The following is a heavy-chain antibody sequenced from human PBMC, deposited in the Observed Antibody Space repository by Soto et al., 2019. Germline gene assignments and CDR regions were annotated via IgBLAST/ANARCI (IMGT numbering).Heavy chain of an antibody. CDR2: ISAYNGNT. V-gene: IGHV1-18*01. CDR3: ARGHSSSWYGYYYYGMDV. CDR1: GYTFTSYG. J-gene: IGHJ6*02. D-gene: IGHD6-13*01. Sequence: ASVKVSCKASGYTFTSYGISWVRQAPGQGVEWMGWISAYNGNTNYAQKLQGRVTMTTDTSTSTAYMELRSLRSDDTAVYYCARGHSSSWYGYYYYGMDVWGQGTTVTVSS.